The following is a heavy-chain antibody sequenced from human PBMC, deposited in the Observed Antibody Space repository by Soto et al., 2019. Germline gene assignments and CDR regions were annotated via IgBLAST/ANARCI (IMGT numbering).Heavy chain of an antibody. CDR2: IIPIFGTA. Sequence: AASVKVSCKASGGTFSSYAISWVRQAPGQGLEWMGGIIPIFGTANYAQKFQGRVTITADESTSTAYMELSSLRSEDTAVYYCARVLPGHYYDSSGYYGYWGQGTLVTVSS. J-gene: IGHJ4*02. V-gene: IGHV1-69*13. CDR3: ARVLPGHYYDSSGYYGY. CDR1: GGTFSSYA. D-gene: IGHD3-22*01.